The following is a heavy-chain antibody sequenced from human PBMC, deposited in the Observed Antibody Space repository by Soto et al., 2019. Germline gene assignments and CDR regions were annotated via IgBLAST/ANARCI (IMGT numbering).Heavy chain of an antibody. D-gene: IGHD2-15*01. CDR1: GFTFSSYA. CDR3: GRKGPGSLVTYCSDGGCHYAFDM. J-gene: IGHJ3*02. Sequence: EVQLLESGGGLVQPGGSLRLSCAASGFTFSSYAIIWVRQAPGKGLEWVSTISGGGDGSYYADSVKGRFTISRDNSKNTVSLQRNGLRAEDTAGYYCGRKGPGSLVTYCSDGGCHYAFDMWGQGTMVTVSS. V-gene: IGHV3-23*01. CDR2: ISGGGDGS.